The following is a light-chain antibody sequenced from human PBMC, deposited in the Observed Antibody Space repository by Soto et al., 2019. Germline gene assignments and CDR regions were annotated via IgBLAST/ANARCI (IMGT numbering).Light chain of an antibody. CDR2: EVR. CDR1: SSDVGNYNL. Sequence: QSALTQPASVSGSPGQSITISCTGTSSDVGNYNLVSWYQQRPGEAPKLIISEVRNRPSGISYRFTGSKSGNTASLTISGLQAEDEADYYCSSYTTSSTLVFGGGTKLTVL. CDR3: SSYTTSSTLV. J-gene: IGLJ3*02. V-gene: IGLV2-14*01.